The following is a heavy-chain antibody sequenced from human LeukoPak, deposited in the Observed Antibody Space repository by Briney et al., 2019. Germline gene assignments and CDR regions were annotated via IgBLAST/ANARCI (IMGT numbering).Heavy chain of an antibody. CDR1: GDPIGIRGYS. D-gene: IGHD6-13*01. J-gene: IGHJ4*02. Sequence: SETLSLTCAVSGDPIGIRGYSWSWIRQPPGRGLEWIGYIHQSGNTYYNPSLQSRVTISIDTSNNHYSLNLTSVTAADTAVYFCARRVAGAGTSYFDLWGQGTPVTVSS. CDR3: ARRVAGAGTSYFDL. CDR2: IHQSGNT. V-gene: IGHV4-30-2*01.